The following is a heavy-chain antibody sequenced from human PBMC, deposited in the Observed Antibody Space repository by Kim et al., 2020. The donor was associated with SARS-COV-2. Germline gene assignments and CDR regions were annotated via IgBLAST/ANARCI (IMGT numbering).Heavy chain of an antibody. CDR3: ARETGSCSRATCYFDY. J-gene: IGHJ4*02. Sequence: GSVKGRFTVSRDNSKNTLNLQMNSLRAEDTAVYYCARETGSCSRATCYFDYWGQGTLVTVSS. V-gene: IGHV3-23*01. D-gene: IGHD2-2*01.